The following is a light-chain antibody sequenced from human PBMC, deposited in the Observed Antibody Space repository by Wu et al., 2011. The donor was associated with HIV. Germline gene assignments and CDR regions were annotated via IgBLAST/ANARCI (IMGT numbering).Light chain of an antibody. Sequence: EIVLTQSPGTLSLSPGERATLSCRASQSVSSSYLAWYQQKPGQAPRLLIYGASSRATGIPDRFSGSGSGTDFTLTISRLEPEDFAVYYCQQYGSSSPLYTFGLGDQAGDQT. J-gene: IGKJ2*01. CDR1: QSVSSSY. V-gene: IGKV3-20*01. CDR2: GAS. CDR3: QQYGSSSPLYT.